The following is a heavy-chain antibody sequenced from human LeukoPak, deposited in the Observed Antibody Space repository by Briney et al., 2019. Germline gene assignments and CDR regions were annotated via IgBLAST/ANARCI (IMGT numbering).Heavy chain of an antibody. CDR3: AKGGGYEAQYYYYYLDV. Sequence: GGSLRLSCAASGFTFSIDGMHWVRQAPGKGLEWVAFIRFDGSNKYYADSVKGRFTISRDNSKSTLYLQMKSLRAEDTAVYYCAKGGGYEAQYYYYYLDVWGKGTTVTISS. CDR1: GFTFSIDG. D-gene: IGHD5-12*01. V-gene: IGHV3-30*02. CDR2: IRFDGSNK. J-gene: IGHJ6*03.